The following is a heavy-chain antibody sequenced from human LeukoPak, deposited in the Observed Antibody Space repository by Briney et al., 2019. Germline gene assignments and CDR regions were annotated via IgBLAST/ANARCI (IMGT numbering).Heavy chain of an antibody. CDR2: VYYSGST. CDR3: ARQVVAVAGTGYFDY. V-gene: IGHV4-59*04. D-gene: IGHD6-19*01. Sequence: PSETLSLTCTVSGGSVSSYFWSWIRQPPGKGLEWIGYVYYSGSTYYNASLKSRGTISVDTSKNQFSLKLNSVTAADTAVYFCARQVVAVAGTGYFDYWGQGTLVTVSS. J-gene: IGHJ4*02. CDR1: GGSVSSYF.